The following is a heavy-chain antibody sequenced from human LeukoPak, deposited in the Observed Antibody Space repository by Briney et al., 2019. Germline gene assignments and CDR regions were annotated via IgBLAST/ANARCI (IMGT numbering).Heavy chain of an antibody. V-gene: IGHV3-23*01. CDR1: GFTFSSYA. CDR3: AKADTAMDRYNWFDP. D-gene: IGHD5-18*01. Sequence: GGSLRLSCAASGFTFSSYAMSWVRQAPGKGLEWVSAISGSGGSTYYADSVKGRFTISRDNSKNTLYLQMNSLRAEDTAVYYCAKADTAMDRYNWFDPWGQGTLVTVSS. CDR2: ISGSGGST. J-gene: IGHJ5*02.